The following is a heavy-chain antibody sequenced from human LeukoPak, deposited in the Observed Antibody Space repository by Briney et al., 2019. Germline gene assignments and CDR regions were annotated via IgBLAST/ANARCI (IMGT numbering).Heavy chain of an antibody. CDR2: ISSSGGTT. CDR3: AKRVCSSVSCPFDH. J-gene: IGHJ4*02. Sequence: GGSLRLSCAASGFTFNSYALYWVRQAPGKGLEWDSTISSSGGTTSYTDSVKGRFTISRDNSKNTLYLQMNGLRAANTAIYYCAKRVCSSVSCPFDHWGQGTLVTVSS. V-gene: IGHV3-23*01. D-gene: IGHD2-2*01. CDR1: GFTFNSYA.